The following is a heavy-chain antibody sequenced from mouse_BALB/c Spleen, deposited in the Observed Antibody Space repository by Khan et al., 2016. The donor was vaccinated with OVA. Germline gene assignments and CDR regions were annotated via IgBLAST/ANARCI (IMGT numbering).Heavy chain of an antibody. Sequence: VQLQQSGAELVKPGASVRLSCTASGFNIKDTYIHWVKQRPEQGLEWIGRIATANGNTKYDPKFQDKATITSDTSSNTSYLQLSSLTSEGTAVYDGAHPSYDPRFFEVWGAGTTVTVSS. CDR1: GFNIKDTY. D-gene: IGHD2-3*01. CDR2: IATANGNT. V-gene: IGHV14-3*02. CDR3: AHPSYDPRFFEV. J-gene: IGHJ1*01.